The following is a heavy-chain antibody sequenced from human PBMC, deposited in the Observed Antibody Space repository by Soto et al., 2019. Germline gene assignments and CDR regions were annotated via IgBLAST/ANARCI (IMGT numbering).Heavy chain of an antibody. CDR1: GFTFSDYS. V-gene: IGHV3-48*01. Sequence: EVQLVESGGGLVQPGGSLRLSCAASGFTFSDYSMNWVRQAPGKGLEWVSYIISSSSAIYYADSVKGRFTISRDNAKNSVYLQMNSLRAEVTAIYYCARAECPICYGFQHWGQGTLVTVSS. CDR3: ARAECPICYGFQH. D-gene: IGHD2-2*01. CDR2: IISSSSAI. J-gene: IGHJ1*01.